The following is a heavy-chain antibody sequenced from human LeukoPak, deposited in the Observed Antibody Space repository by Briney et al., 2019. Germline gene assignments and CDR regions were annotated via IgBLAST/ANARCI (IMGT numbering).Heavy chain of an antibody. J-gene: IGHJ5*02. CDR2: INLDGSEK. D-gene: IGHD3-10*01. Sequence: GGSLRLSCAASGFTFSRYWMTWVRQTPRKGLEWVANINLDGSEKYYVDSVKGRFTISRDTAKSSLYLQMISLRAEDTAVYYCATEHYYGSGRLDPWGQGTLVTVSS. V-gene: IGHV3-7*03. CDR1: GFTFSRYW. CDR3: ATEHYYGSGRLDP.